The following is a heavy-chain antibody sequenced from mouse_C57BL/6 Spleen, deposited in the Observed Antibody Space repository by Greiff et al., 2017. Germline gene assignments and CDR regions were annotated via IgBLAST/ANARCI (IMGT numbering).Heavy chain of an antibody. D-gene: IGHD1-1*01. V-gene: IGHV1-81*01. Sequence: VQLQQSGPELVKPGASVKLSCKASGYTFTSYGISWVKQRTGQGLEWIGEIYPRSGNTYYNEKFKGKATLTADKSSSTAYMELRSLTSEDSAVYVCAREGVYYYGYWYFDVWGTGTTVTVSS. CDR2: IYPRSGNT. J-gene: IGHJ1*03. CDR1: GYTFTSYG. CDR3: AREGVYYYGYWYFDV.